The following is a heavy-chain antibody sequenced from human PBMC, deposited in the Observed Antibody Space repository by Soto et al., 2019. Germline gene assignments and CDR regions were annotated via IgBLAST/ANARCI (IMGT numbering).Heavy chain of an antibody. CDR1: GGSFSGYY. D-gene: IGHD2-15*01. CDR3: ARFFCSGGSCYPWYHYYGMDV. CDR2: INHSERT. Sequence: AVYGGSFSGYYWSWIRQPPGKGLEWIGEINHSERTNYSPSLKSRVTISVDTSKNQLSLNLSSVTAADSAVYYCARFFCSGGSCYPWYHYYGMDVWGQGTTVTVSS. V-gene: IGHV4-34*01. J-gene: IGHJ6*02.